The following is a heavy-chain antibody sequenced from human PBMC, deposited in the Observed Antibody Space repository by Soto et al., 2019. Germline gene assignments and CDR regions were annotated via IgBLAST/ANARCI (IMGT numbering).Heavy chain of an antibody. CDR3: VRGNRAFDV. Sequence: EVQLVESGGGLVQPGGSLRLSCAVSGFTFSDHYMDWVRQAPGKGLEWVGRIRNKANSYTTEYAASVKGRFTISRDDSKHSLYLQMNSLKTEDPAVYYCVRGNRAFDVWGQGTMVTVSS. CDR1: GFTFSDHY. CDR2: IRNKANSYTT. J-gene: IGHJ3*01. V-gene: IGHV3-72*01.